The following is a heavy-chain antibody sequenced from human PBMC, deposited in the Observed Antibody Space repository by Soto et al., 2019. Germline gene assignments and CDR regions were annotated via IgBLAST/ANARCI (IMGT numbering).Heavy chain of an antibody. D-gene: IGHD3-9*01. Sequence: QVQLVQSGAEVKKPGASVKVSCRASGYNFHSYGITWVRQAPGQGLEWLGWISAYNGETHSGQMLQGRVSLTIDIPTSTAYMELRSLRSDDTAVYFCARDLEESVDVFTGVGLDWGQGTRVTVSS. CDR2: ISAYNGET. V-gene: IGHV1-18*01. CDR3: ARDLEESVDVFTGVGLD. CDR1: GYNFHSYG. J-gene: IGHJ4*02.